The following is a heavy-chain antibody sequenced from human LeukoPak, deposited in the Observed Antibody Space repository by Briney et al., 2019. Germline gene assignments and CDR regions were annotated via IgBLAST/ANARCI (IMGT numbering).Heavy chain of an antibody. J-gene: IGHJ4*02. Sequence: GASVKVSCKASGDSLTKYYIHWVRQAPGQGLEWMGIINPSNGSTTYTQKFQGRVTMTTDTSTSTVSMELSSLRSEDTAVYYCAPSVRSGGSCYFDYWGQGTLVTVSS. CDR3: APSVRSGGSCYFDY. CDR2: INPSNGST. D-gene: IGHD2-15*01. V-gene: IGHV1-46*01. CDR1: GDSLTKYY.